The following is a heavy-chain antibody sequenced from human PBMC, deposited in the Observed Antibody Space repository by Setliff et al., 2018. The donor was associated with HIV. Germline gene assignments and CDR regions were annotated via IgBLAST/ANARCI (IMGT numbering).Heavy chain of an antibody. J-gene: IGHJ6*02. V-gene: IGHV4-59*01. CDR3: ARGHCSGTNCYGVDYYGMDV. Sequence: SETLSLTCTVSGAAISNYYWTWIRQPPGKGLEWIGYIFYTGITNYNPSLKSRLTISVDTSNNQVSLRLSSVTAADTAVYYCARGHCSGTNCYGVDYYGMDVWGQGTTVTVSS. CDR1: GAAISNYY. D-gene: IGHD2-2*01. CDR2: IFYTGIT.